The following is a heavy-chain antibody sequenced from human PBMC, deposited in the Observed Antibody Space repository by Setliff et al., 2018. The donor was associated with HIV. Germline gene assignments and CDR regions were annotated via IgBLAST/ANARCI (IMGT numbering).Heavy chain of an antibody. CDR1: GFTFSSHW. D-gene: IGHD3-10*01. CDR3: VRDGHLYGQPFDY. V-gene: IGHV3-7*03. Sequence: GGSLRLSCAVSGFTFSSHWMVWVRQAPGKGLEWVTTTNQDGSEKNYVDSVKGRFTISRDHTKNSLHLQLDSLSAEDAAVYFCVRDGHLYGQPFDYWGQGALVTVSS. CDR2: TNQDGSEK. J-gene: IGHJ4*02.